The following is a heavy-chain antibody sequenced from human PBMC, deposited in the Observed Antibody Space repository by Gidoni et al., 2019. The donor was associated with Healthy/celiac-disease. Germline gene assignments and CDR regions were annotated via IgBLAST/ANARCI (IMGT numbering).Heavy chain of an antibody. J-gene: IGHJ6*02. D-gene: IGHD3-3*01. V-gene: IGHV3-30*04. Sequence: QVQLVESGGGVVQPGRSLRLSCAASGFTFSSYAMHWVRQAPGKGLEWVAVISYDGSNKYYADSVKGRFTISRDNSKNTLYLQMNSLRAEDTAVYYCARDLVRFLEWLHLPPYYYYGMDVWGQGTTVTVSS. CDR1: GFTFSSYA. CDR2: ISYDGSNK. CDR3: ARDLVRFLEWLHLPPYYYYGMDV.